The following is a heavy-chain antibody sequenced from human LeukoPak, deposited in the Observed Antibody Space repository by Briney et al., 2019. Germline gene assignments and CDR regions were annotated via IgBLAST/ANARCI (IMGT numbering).Heavy chain of an antibody. Sequence: PGGSLRLSCAASGFTFSSYAMSWVRQAPGKGLEWVSVIYSGGSTYYADSVKGRFTISRDNSKNTLYLQMNSLRAEDTAVYYCARPHSYYDSSGYYTRPLDYWGQGTLVTVSS. D-gene: IGHD3-22*01. J-gene: IGHJ4*02. CDR1: GFTFSSYA. CDR3: ARPHSYYDSSGYYTRPLDY. V-gene: IGHV3-66*04. CDR2: IYSGGST.